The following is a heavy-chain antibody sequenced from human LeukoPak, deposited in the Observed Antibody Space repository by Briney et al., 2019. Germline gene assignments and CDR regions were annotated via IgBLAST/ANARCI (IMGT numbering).Heavy chain of an antibody. J-gene: IGHJ6*04. CDR3: ARSVTSFGVVYDV. CDR2: ISSSGRTI. Sequence: PGGSLRLSCAASGFTFSSYEMNWVRQAPGKGLEWVSYISSSGRTIYYADSVKGRFTISRDNAKNSLYLQMNSLRAEDTAVYYCARSVTSFGVVYDVWGKGTTVTVSS. D-gene: IGHD3-3*01. V-gene: IGHV3-48*03. CDR1: GFTFSSYE.